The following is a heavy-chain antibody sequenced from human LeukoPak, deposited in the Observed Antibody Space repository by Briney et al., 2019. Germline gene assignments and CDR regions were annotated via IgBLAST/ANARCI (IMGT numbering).Heavy chain of an antibody. V-gene: IGHV3-21*01. CDR3: ARVLRTPLDAFDI. Sequence: GGSLRLSCAASGFTFSSYSMNWVRQAPGKGLEWVSSISSSSSYIYYADSVKGRFTISRDNAKNSLYLQMNSLRAEDTAVYYCARVLRTPLDAFDIWGQGTMVTVSS. D-gene: IGHD4-17*01. J-gene: IGHJ3*02. CDR1: GFTFSSYS. CDR2: ISSSSSYI.